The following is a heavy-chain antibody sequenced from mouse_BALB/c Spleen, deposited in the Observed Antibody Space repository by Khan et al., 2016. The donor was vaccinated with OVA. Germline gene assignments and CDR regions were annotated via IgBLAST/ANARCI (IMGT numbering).Heavy chain of an antibody. Sequence: EVELVESGGGLVKPGGSLKLSCAASGFTFSDYYMYWVRQTPEKRLEWVATISDGGSYTYYPDSVKGRFTISRDNAKNNLYLQMSSWKSEDTAMYYCAWAGYGGFAYWGQGTLVTVSA. D-gene: IGHD1-1*02. CDR3: AWAGYGGFAY. CDR2: ISDGGSYT. J-gene: IGHJ3*01. CDR1: GFTFSDYY. V-gene: IGHV5-4*02.